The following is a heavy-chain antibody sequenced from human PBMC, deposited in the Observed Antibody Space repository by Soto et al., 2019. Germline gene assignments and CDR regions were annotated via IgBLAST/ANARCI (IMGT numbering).Heavy chain of an antibody. V-gene: IGHV1-3*01. CDR3: ARGGSLYWYFDL. CDR2: INAGNGNT. Sequence: ASVKVSCKASGYTFSIYLLHWVRQAPGQRLEWMGWINAGNGNTKYSQKFQGRVTITRDTSASTAYMELSSLRSEDTAVYYCARGGSLYWYFDLWGRGTLVTVSS. J-gene: IGHJ2*01. D-gene: IGHD1-26*01. CDR1: GYTFSIYL.